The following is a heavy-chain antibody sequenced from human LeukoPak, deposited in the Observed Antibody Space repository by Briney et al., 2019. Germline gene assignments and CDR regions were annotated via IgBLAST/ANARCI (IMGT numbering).Heavy chain of an antibody. D-gene: IGHD4-17*01. V-gene: IGHV4-61*02. J-gene: IGHJ4*02. CDR2: IYVTGTT. CDR1: DDSISSGSYY. Sequence: SETLSLTCTVSDDSISSGSYYWSWIRQPAGKGLEWIGRIYVTGTTNYNLSLKSRVAISINTSKMQFSLKLRSVTVEDTGVYYCARARLPYGPYFDSWGQGTLVTVSS. CDR3: ARARLPYGPYFDS.